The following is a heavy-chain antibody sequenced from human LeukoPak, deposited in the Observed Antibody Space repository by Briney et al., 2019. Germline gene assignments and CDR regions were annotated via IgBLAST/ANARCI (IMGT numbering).Heavy chain of an antibody. CDR2: IYYSGST. Sequence: SETLSLTCTVSGGSISSYYWGWIRQPPGKGLEWIGYIYYSGSTNYNPSLKSRVTISVDTSKNQFSLKLSSVTAADTAVYYCARGGDYGDYDDYWGQGTLVTVSS. V-gene: IGHV4-59*01. CDR3: ARGGDYGDYDDY. CDR1: GGSISSYY. D-gene: IGHD4-17*01. J-gene: IGHJ4*02.